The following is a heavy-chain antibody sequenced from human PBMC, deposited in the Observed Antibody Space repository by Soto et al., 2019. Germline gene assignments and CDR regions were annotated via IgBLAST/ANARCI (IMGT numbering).Heavy chain of an antibody. D-gene: IGHD5-18*01. V-gene: IGHV3-33*01. CDR3: ARDLKKGAAIDY. J-gene: IGHJ4*02. CDR2: IWYDGSNK. CDR1: GFTFSIYG. Sequence: PGGSLRLSCAASGFTFSIYGMHWVRQAPGKGLEWVAVIWYDGSNKYYADSVKGRFTISRDNSKNTLYLQMNSLRAEDTAVYYCARDLKKGAAIDYWGQGTLVTVSS.